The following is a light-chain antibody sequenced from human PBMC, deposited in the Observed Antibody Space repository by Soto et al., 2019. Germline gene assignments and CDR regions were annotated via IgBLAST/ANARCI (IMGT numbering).Light chain of an antibody. V-gene: IGKV1-5*03. J-gene: IGKJ1*01. CDR1: QSISSW. Sequence: TQSPAPLSASVGDRVTITCLASQSISSWLAWYQQKPGKAPKLLIYKASSLESGVPSRFSGSGSGTEFTLTISSLQPDDFATYYCQQYNSYSRTFGQGTKVEIK. CDR2: KAS. CDR3: QQYNSYSRT.